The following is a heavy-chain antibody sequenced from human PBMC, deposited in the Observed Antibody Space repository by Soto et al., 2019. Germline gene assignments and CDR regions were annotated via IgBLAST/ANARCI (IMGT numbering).Heavy chain of an antibody. CDR3: XXXXDAGVDS. CDR2: MRPSNGYT. CDR1: GYTFTSYD. V-gene: IGHV1-8*01. J-gene: IGHJ4*02. Sequence: QVQLVQSGAEVKEPGASVRVSCKASGYTFTSYDINWVRQAAGQGLEWMGWMRPSNGYTGSPQKXQXXXPMXXDTSXXXAYMELTXXXXXXXXXXXXXXXXDAGVDSWGQGTLVAVSS.